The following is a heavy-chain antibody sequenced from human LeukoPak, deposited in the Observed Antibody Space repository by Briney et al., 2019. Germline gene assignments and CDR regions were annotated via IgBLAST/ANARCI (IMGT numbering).Heavy chain of an antibody. V-gene: IGHV4-4*02. Sequence: PSETLSLTCAVSGGSISSSDWWSWVRQPPGKGLEWIGDVYHSGSANYKSSLKSRVIISVDKSKNQFFLKLTSVTAADTAVYYCAREAHLWALGYWGQGTLVTVSS. CDR1: GGSISSSDW. CDR3: AREAHLWALGY. CDR2: VYHSGSA. J-gene: IGHJ4*02. D-gene: IGHD3-3*02.